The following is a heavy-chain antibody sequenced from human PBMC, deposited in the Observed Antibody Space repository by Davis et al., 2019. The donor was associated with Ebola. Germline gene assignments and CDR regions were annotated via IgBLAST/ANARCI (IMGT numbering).Heavy chain of an antibody. Sequence: PGGSLRLSCAASGFTFSDYYMSWIRQAPGKGLEWVSGINWNGGSTGYADSVKGRFTISRDNAKNSLYLQMNSLRDEDTAVYYCARDAPYYDSLDYWGQGTLVTVSS. D-gene: IGHD3-22*01. V-gene: IGHV3-20*04. CDR2: INWNGGST. CDR1: GFTFSDYY. J-gene: IGHJ4*02. CDR3: ARDAPYYDSLDY.